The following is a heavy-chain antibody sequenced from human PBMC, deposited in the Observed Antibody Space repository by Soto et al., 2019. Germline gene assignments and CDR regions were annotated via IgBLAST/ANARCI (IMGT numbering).Heavy chain of an antibody. V-gene: IGHV3-23*01. CDR2: ISGSGGST. J-gene: IGHJ5*02. D-gene: IGHD1-7*01. Sequence: GGSLRLSCAASGFTYSSYAMSWVRQAPGKGLEWVSAISGSGGSTYYADSVKGRFTISRDNSKNTLYLQMNSLRAEDTAVYYCAKDRGNWSYVDWFDPWGQGTLVTVSS. CDR1: GFTYSSYA. CDR3: AKDRGNWSYVDWFDP.